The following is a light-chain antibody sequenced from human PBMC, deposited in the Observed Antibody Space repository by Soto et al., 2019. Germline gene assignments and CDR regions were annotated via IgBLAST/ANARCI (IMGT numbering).Light chain of an antibody. CDR3: RQYVSYPVT. J-gene: IGKJ4*01. Sequence: DIQMTRSPSTLSASVGDRVTIACRASQSISNSLAWYQQKPGKAPNLLIYKASSLESGVPPRFSGSGSGTEFTLTISSLQPDDFATYYCRQYVSYPVTFGGGTKVE. V-gene: IGKV1-5*03. CDR2: KAS. CDR1: QSISNS.